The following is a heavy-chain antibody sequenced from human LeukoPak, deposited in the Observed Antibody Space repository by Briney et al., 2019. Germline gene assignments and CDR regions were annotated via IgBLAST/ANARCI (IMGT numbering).Heavy chain of an antibody. V-gene: IGHV1-18*01. J-gene: IGHJ3*02. Sequence: APVKVSCKASGYTFTSYGISWVRQAPGQGLEWMGWISAYNGNTNYAQKLQGRVTMTTDTSTSTAYMELRSLRSDDTAVYYCASTEMATIQGDAFDIWGQGTMVTVSS. D-gene: IGHD5-24*01. CDR1: GYTFTSYG. CDR3: ASTEMATIQGDAFDI. CDR2: ISAYNGNT.